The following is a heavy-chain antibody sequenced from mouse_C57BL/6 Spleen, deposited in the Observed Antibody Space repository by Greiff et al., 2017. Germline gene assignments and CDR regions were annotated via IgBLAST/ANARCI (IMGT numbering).Heavy chain of an antibody. CDR1: GYAFSSSW. CDR2: IYPGDGDT. Sequence: VQLQQSGPELVKPGASVKISCKASGYAFSSSWLNWVKQRPGKGLEWIGRIYPGDGDTNYNGKFKGKATRTADKSSSTAYMQLSSLTSEDSAVYFCATDLGYFDYWGQGTTLTVSS. J-gene: IGHJ2*01. V-gene: IGHV1-82*01. D-gene: IGHD4-1*01. CDR3: ATDLGYFDY.